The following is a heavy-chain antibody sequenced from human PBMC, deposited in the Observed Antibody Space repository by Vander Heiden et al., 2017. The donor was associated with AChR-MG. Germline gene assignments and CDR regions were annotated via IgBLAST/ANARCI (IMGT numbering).Heavy chain of an antibody. Sequence: VAIIESGGDFVQPGESLRLFCSASGVTSDNYVMNWVRQGPGRRLEWVSGCPRVGNSMYYAESVRGRFSMSRERMRDTMTLEMRSLRVEDSAMYFCAFVDGDGLETWGQGTEVSVSS. CDR1: GVTSDNYV. J-gene: IGHJ1*01. CDR2: CPRVGNSM. D-gene: IGHD3-16*01. CDR3: AFVDGDGLET. V-gene: IGHV3-48*01.